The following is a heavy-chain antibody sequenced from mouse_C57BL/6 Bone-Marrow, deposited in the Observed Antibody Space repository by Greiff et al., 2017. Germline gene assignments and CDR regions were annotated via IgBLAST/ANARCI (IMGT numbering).Heavy chain of an antibody. D-gene: IGHD2-13*01. CDR2: LWGDGRT. Sequence: VKLVESGPGLVAPSQCLSITCTVSGFSFTSYGVSWVRQPPGKGLEWLGVLWGDGRTNYHSALISRLNISKDNTKSHVYLKLNSLQTEDTATYDCATHDGDGWDYWGQGTTLTVAS. V-gene: IGHV2-3*01. CDR1: GFSFTSYG. CDR3: ATHDGDGWDY. J-gene: IGHJ2*01.